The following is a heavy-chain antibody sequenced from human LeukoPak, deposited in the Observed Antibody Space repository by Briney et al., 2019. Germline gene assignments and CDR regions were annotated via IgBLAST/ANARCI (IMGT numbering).Heavy chain of an antibody. D-gene: IGHD3-3*01. Sequence: ASVKVSCKASGYTFTSYDINWVRQATGQGLEWMGWMNPNSGNTGYAQKFQGRVTMTRNTSISTAYMELSSLRSEDTAVYYCVRGRKRSTIFGVVIIPSGAAGMDVWGQGTTVTVSS. CDR1: GYTFTSYD. J-gene: IGHJ6*02. V-gene: IGHV1-8*01. CDR2: MNPNSGNT. CDR3: VRGRKRSTIFGVVIIPSGAAGMDV.